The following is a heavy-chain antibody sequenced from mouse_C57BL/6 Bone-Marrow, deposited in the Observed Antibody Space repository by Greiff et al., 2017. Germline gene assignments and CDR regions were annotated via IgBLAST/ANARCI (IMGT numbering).Heavy chain of an antibody. Sequence: VHVKQSGTVLARPGASVKMSCKTSGYTFTSYWMHWVKQRSGQGLEWIGAIYPGNSDTSYNQKVKGKAKLTAVTSASTAYMELSSLTNVDSAVYYCGYGSSHVDFDYWGQGTTLTVSS. J-gene: IGHJ2*01. CDR2: IYPGNSDT. V-gene: IGHV1-5*01. CDR1: GYTFTSYW. D-gene: IGHD1-1*01. CDR3: GYGSSHVDFDY.